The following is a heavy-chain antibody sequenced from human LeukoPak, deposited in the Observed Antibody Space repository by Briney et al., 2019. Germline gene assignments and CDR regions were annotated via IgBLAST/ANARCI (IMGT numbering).Heavy chain of an antibody. CDR3: ARGRDGWYFDY. Sequence: GGSLRLSCAASGFTFSNYWINWVRQAPGKGLEWGANIKQDGSETYCVDSVKGRFTISRDNAKNSLYLQMNSLRDEDTAVYYCARGRDGWYFDYWGQGTLVTVSS. V-gene: IGHV3-7*01. J-gene: IGHJ4*02. CDR2: IKQDGSET. CDR1: GFTFSNYW. D-gene: IGHD2-15*01.